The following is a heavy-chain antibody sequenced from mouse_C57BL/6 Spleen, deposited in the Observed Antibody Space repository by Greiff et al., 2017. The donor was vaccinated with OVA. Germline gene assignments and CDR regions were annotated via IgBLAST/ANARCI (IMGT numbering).Heavy chain of an antibody. CDR1: GYTFPRSV. CDR3: ARNYYGSSYGAY. Sequence: QVQLQQPGAELVKPGASVKLSCKASGYTFPRSVMHWVKQRPGQGLEWIGMIHPNSGSTNYNEKFKSKATLTVDKSSSTAYMQLSSLTSEDSAVYYCARNYYGSSYGAYWGQGTLVTVSA. CDR2: IHPNSGST. V-gene: IGHV1-64*01. J-gene: IGHJ3*01. D-gene: IGHD1-1*01.